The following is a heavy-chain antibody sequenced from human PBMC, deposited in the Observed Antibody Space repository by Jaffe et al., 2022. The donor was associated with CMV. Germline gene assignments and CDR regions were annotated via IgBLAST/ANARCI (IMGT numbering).Heavy chain of an antibody. CDR2: ISAYNGNT. Sequence: QVQLVQSGAEVKKPGASVKVSCKASGYTFTSYGISWVRQAPGQGLEWMGWISAYNGNTNYAQKLQGRVTMTTDTSTSTAYMELRSLRSDDTAVYYCARDDSGSYYEAYYYYGMDVWGQGTTVTVSS. D-gene: IGHD1-26*01. V-gene: IGHV1-18*01. CDR3: ARDDSGSYYEAYYYYGMDV. CDR1: GYTFTSYG. J-gene: IGHJ6*02.